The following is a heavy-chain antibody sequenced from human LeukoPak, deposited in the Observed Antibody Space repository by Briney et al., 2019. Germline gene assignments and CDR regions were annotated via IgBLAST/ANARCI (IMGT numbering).Heavy chain of an antibody. CDR3: ARSYSGSFDP. CDR2: IYYSGST. J-gene: IGHJ5*02. Sequence: SETLSLTCTVSGGSISTYYWSWIRQPPGKGLEWIGYIYYSGSTNYNPSLKSRVTISVDTSKNQFSLKLSSVTAADTAVYYCARSYSGSFDPWGQGTLVTVSS. V-gene: IGHV4-59*01. CDR1: GGSISTYY. D-gene: IGHD1-26*01.